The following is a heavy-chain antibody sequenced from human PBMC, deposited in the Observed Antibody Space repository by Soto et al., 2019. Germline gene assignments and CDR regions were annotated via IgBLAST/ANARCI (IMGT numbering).Heavy chain of an antibody. Sequence: SETLSLTCTVSGGSISSGCYYWSWIRQHPGKGLEWIGYIYYSGSTYYNPSLKSRVTISVDTSKNQFSLKLSSVTAADTAVYYCARGGYGYGYGMDVWGQGTTVTVSS. CDR3: ARGGYGYGYGMDV. CDR2: IYYSGST. J-gene: IGHJ6*02. CDR1: GGSISSGCYY. V-gene: IGHV4-31*03. D-gene: IGHD5-18*01.